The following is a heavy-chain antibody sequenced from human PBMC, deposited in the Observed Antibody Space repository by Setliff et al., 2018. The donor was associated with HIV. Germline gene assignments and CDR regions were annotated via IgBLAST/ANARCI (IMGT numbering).Heavy chain of an antibody. J-gene: IGHJ5*02. Sequence: TLSLTCSVSGGSISSVNYYWSWIRQHPGKGLEWIGFIHYTGSTYYNPSLKSRVTISVDTSKDQFSLKLTSVTAADTAVYYCVRGGTQGGMIRGPSTKKNWFDPWGQGTLVTVSS. CDR2: IHYTGST. D-gene: IGHD3-10*01. CDR3: VRGGTQGGMIRGPSTKKNWFDP. CDR1: GGSISSVNYY. V-gene: IGHV4-31*03.